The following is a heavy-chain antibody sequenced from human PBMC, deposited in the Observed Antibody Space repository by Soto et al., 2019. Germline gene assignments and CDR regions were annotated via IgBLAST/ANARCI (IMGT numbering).Heavy chain of an antibody. CDR2: ISGSGGST. CDR3: AKDALGYCSGGSCRGMDV. J-gene: IGHJ6*02. D-gene: IGHD2-15*01. V-gene: IGHV3-23*01. CDR1: GFTFSSYA. Sequence: VGSLRLSCAASGFTFSSYAMSWVRQAPGKGLEWVSAISGSGGSTYYADSVKGRFTISRDNSKNTLYLQMNSLRAEDTAVYYCAKDALGYCSGGSCRGMDVWGQGTTVTVSS.